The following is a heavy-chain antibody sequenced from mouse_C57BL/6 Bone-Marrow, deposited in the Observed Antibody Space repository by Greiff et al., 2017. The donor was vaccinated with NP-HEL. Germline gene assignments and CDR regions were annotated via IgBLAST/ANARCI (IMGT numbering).Heavy chain of an antibody. CDR1: GYAFSSYW. Sequence: VQVVESGAELVKPGASVKISCKASGYAFSSYWMNWVKQRPGKGLEWIGQIYPGDGDTNYNGKFKGKATLTADKSSSTAYMQLSSLTSEDSAVYFCARSSNYVGYFDYWGQGTTLTVSS. D-gene: IGHD2-5*01. CDR3: ARSSNYVGYFDY. J-gene: IGHJ2*01. CDR2: IYPGDGDT. V-gene: IGHV1-80*01.